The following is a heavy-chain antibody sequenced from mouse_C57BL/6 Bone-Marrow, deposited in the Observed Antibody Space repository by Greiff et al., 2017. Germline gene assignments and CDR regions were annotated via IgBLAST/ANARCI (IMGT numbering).Heavy chain of an antibody. D-gene: IGHD2-3*01. J-gene: IGHJ4*01. CDR1: GFNITDYY. CDR3: TSRGWLLRKENRYYARDY. V-gene: IGHV14-1*01. CDR2: IDPEDGDT. Sequence: EVQLQQSGAELVRPGASVKLSCTASGFNITDYYMHWVKQRPEQGLEWIGRIDPEDGDTEYAPKFQGKATMTADTSSNTAYLQLSSLTTEDTAVYYGTSRGWLLRKENRYYARDYWGQGTSVTVSS.